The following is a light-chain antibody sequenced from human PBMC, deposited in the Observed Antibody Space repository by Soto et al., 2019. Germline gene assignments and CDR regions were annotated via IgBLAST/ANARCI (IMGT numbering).Light chain of an antibody. CDR1: LTVSNN. Sequence: DIVMTQSPATLSVSPGERATLSCRASLTVSNNLAWYQQKPGQAPRLLIYYASTRATGIPDRFSGSGSVKEFTLTISSVQSVDFAVYYCQQYNNWPLYTFGQGTKLEIK. CDR3: QQYNNWPLYT. V-gene: IGKV3-15*01. J-gene: IGKJ2*01. CDR2: YAS.